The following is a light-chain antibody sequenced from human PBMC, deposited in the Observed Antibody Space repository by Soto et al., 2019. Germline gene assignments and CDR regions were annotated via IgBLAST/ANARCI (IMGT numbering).Light chain of an antibody. Sequence: QSVLTQPRSVSGSPGQSVTISCTATSSDVGASDYVSWYQQDPGKVPKLILYDVYKRPSGVPDRFSGSKSGDAASLTISGLQTDDEADYYRSFNAGRLYVFGRGTKV. CDR1: SSDVGASDY. J-gene: IGLJ1*01. V-gene: IGLV2-11*01. CDR2: DVY. CDR3: SFNAGRLYV.